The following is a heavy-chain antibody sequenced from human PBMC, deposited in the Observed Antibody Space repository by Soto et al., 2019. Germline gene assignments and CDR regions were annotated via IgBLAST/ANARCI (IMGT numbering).Heavy chain of an antibody. Sequence: QVQLQESGPGLVKASETLSLTCTVSGDSISTDYWSWIRQPPGKRLEYIGFIYNGGSPNYSPSLESRVTISPDPSKIQFSLTLSSVTAADTAVYYCARGEWFLRGYGMDVWGRGTTVTVS. V-gene: IGHV4-59*01. J-gene: IGHJ6*02. CDR2: IYNGGSP. CDR3: ARGEWFLRGYGMDV. D-gene: IGHD3-3*01. CDR1: GDSISTDY.